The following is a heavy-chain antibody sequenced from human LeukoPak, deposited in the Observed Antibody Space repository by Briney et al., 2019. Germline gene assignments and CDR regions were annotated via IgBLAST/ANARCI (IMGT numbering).Heavy chain of an antibody. J-gene: IGHJ4*02. D-gene: IGHD7-27*01. CDR3: ARLTGNDGGADY. CDR1: GGSISSGDYY. CDR2: IYYSGST. V-gene: IGHV4-30-4*01. Sequence: SQTLSLTCTVSGGSISSGDYYWSWIRQPPGKGLEWTGYIYYSGSTYYNPSLKSRVTISVDTSKNQFSLKLSSVTAADTAVYYCARLTGNDGGADYWGQGTLVTVSS.